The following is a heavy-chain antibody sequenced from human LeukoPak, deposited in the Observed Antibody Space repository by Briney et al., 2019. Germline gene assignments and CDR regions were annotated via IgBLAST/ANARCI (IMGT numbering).Heavy chain of an antibody. CDR3: AKDSYDRSGYYYYYFAY. CDR1: GFTFSSSG. J-gene: IGHJ4*02. D-gene: IGHD3-22*01. V-gene: IGHV3-30*18. CDR2: ISYDGSNK. Sequence: GGSLRLSCAASGFTFSSSGMHWVRQAPGKGLEWVAVISYDGSNKYYADSAKGRFTISRDNSKNTLYLQMNSLRAGDTAVYYCAKDSYDRSGYYYYYFAYWGQGTQVTVSS.